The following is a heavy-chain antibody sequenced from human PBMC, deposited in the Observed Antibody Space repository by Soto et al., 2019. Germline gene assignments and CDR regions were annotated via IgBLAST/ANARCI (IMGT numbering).Heavy chain of an antibody. D-gene: IGHD6-13*01. CDR1: GGSISSYY. CDR3: ARDRAAAGHYYYYGMDV. V-gene: IGHV4-59*01. J-gene: IGHJ6*02. CDR2: IYYSGST. Sequence: PSETLSLTCTVSGGSISSYYWSWIRQPPGKGLEWIGYIYYSGSTNYNPSLKSRVTISVDTSKNQFSLKLSSVTAADTAVYYCARDRAAAGHYYYYGMDVWGQGTTVT.